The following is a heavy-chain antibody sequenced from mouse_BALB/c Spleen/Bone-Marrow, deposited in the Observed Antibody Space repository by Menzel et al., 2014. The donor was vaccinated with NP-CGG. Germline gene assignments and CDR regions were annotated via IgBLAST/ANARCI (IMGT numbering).Heavy chain of an antibody. V-gene: IGHV1-14*01. D-gene: IGHD1-2*01. Sequence: EVQLQQSGPELVKPGASVKMSCKASGYTFTRYVIHWVRQKPGQGLEWIGYINPYNDGIKYNEKFKGKATLTSDKSSSTAYMKLRRLTSEDSAVCYCASGTPAKSYYALDYWGQGTSVTVSS. J-gene: IGHJ4*01. CDR1: GYTFTRYV. CDR3: ASGTPAKSYYALDY. CDR2: INPYNDGI.